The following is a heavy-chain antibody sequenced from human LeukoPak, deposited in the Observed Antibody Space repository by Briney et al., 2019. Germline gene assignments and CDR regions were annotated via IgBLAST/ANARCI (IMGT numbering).Heavy chain of an antibody. D-gene: IGHD3-9*01. CDR3: ARDGAYDILTGYYMKYNWFDP. Sequence: GGSLRLSCAASGFTFSSYSMNWVRQAPGKGLEWVSSISSSSSYIYYTDSVKGRFTISRDNAKNPLYLQMNSLRAEDTAVYYCARDGAYDILTGYYMKYNWFDPWGQGTLVTVSS. V-gene: IGHV3-21*01. J-gene: IGHJ5*02. CDR1: GFTFSSYS. CDR2: ISSSSSYI.